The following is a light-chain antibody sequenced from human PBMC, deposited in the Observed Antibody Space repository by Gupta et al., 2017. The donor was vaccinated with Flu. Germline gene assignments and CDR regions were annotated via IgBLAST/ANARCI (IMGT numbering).Light chain of an antibody. CDR1: SSNIGGNY. Sequence: QSVLTQPPSASGTPGQRVTISCSGSSSNIGGNYVSWYQQFPGTAPKLLIYRNNQRPSGVPDRFSGSRSGTSASLAISGLRSADEADYYCATWDDSLNGWVFGGGTKLTVL. CDR2: RNN. J-gene: IGLJ3*02. V-gene: IGLV1-47*01. CDR3: ATWDDSLNGWV.